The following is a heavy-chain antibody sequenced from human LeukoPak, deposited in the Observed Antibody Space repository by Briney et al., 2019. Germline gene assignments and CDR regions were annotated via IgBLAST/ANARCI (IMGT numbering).Heavy chain of an antibody. CDR2: MNANSGNT. CDR3: ARGRLRGTYYYYYYMDV. J-gene: IGHJ6*03. Sequence: GASVKVSCKASGYTFTSYDINWVRQATGQGLEWMGWMNANSGNTGYAQKFQGRVTITRNTSISTAYMELSSLRSEDTAVYYCARGRLRGTYYYYYYMDVWGKGTTVTVSS. V-gene: IGHV1-8*03. CDR1: GYTFTSYD. D-gene: IGHD4-17*01.